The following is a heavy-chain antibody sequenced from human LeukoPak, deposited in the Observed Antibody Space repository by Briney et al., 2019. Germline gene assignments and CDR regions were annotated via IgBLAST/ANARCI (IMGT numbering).Heavy chain of an antibody. CDR1: GGSISSYY. V-gene: IGHV4-4*07. J-gene: IGHJ5*02. D-gene: IGHD5-18*01. CDR3: ARSGRGYSYGLNP. Sequence: SETLSLTCTVSGGSISSYYWSWIRQPAGTALEWIGRIYTSGTITYNPSLKSRVTISVDTSKNQFSLKLSSVTAADTAVYYCARSGRGYSYGLNPWGQGTLVTVSS. CDR2: IYTSGTI.